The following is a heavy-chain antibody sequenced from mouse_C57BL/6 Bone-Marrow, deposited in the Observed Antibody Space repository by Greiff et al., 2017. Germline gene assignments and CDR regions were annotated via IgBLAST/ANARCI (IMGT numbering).Heavy chain of an antibody. CDR2: INPSSGYT. D-gene: IGHD4-1*01. Sequence: QVQLQQSGAELAKPGASVKLSCKASGYTFTSYWMHWVKQRPGQGLEWIGYINPSSGYTKYNQKFKDKATLTAYKASSTAYMQLSSLTYEDSAVYYCANNWDSYYFDYWGQGTTLTVSS. J-gene: IGHJ2*01. CDR1: GYTFTSYW. CDR3: ANNWDSYYFDY. V-gene: IGHV1-7*01.